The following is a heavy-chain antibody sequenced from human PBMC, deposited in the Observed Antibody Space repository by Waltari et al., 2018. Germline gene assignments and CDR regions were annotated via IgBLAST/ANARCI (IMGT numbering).Heavy chain of an antibody. CDR2: ISCGSSYT. J-gene: IGHJ4*02. Sequence: EVQLVGSGGGLVKPEGSLRLSCAASGFTFSSYTMNWVRQAPGRGLEWVSSISCGSSYTYYADSVKGRFTISRDNVKNSLYLQMNSLRVEDTAVYYCAREWGVMIGTAAYYLDHWTQGTLVTVSS. D-gene: IGHD3-16*01. CDR3: AREWGVMIGTAAYYLDH. V-gene: IGHV3-21*02. CDR1: GFTFSSYT.